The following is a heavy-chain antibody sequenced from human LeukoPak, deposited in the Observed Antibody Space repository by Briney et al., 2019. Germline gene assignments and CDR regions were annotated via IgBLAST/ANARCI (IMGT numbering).Heavy chain of an antibody. J-gene: IGHJ4*02. D-gene: IGHD6-19*01. V-gene: IGHV3-66*01. CDR3: ARDNYSSGWYIDY. Sequence: PGGSLRLSCAASGFTVSSNYMSWVRQAPGKGLEWVSVIYSGGSTYYADSVKGRFTISRDNAKNSLYLQMNSLRAEDTAVYYCARDNYSSGWYIDYWGQGTLVTVSS. CDR2: IYSGGST. CDR1: GFTVSSNY.